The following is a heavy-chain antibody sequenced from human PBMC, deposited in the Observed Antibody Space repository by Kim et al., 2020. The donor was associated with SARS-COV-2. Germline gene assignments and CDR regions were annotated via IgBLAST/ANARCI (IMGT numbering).Heavy chain of an antibody. Sequence: SETLSLTCAVSGGSISSSNWWSWVHQPPGKGLEWIGEIYHSGSTNYNPSLKSRVTISVDKSKNQFSLKLSSVTAADTAVYYCVVVVTAIIYYFDYWGQGTLVTVSS. CDR1: GGSISSSNW. J-gene: IGHJ4*02. CDR2: IYHSGST. CDR3: VVVVTAIIYYFDY. V-gene: IGHV4-4*02. D-gene: IGHD2-21*02.